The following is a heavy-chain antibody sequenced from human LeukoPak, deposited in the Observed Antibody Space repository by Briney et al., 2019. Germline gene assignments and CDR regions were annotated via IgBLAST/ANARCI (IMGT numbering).Heavy chain of an antibody. Sequence: SSETLSLTCTVSGYSISSGYYWGWIRQPPGKGLEWIGSIYHSGSTYYNPSLKSRVTISVDTSKNQFSLKLSSVTAADTAVYYCARGYSSSWEAFDYWGQGTLVTVSS. V-gene: IGHV4-38-2*02. CDR1: GYSISSGYY. CDR2: IYHSGST. D-gene: IGHD6-13*01. CDR3: ARGYSSSWEAFDY. J-gene: IGHJ4*02.